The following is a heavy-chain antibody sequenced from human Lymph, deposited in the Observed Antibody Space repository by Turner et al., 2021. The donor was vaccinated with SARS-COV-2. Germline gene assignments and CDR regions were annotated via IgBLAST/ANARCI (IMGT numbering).Heavy chain of an antibody. CDR2: ISYDESDK. J-gene: IGHJ4*02. CDR1: GFTFSSYA. Sequence: VQLVESGGGVVQPGGSLRLSCAASGFTFSSYAMHWVRQAPGKGLEWVAFISYDESDKYYADSVKGRFTFSRDNSKNTLYLRMNSLRAEDTAVYNCARDRDSSGWVDYWGQGTLVTVSS. CDR3: ARDRDSSGWVDY. D-gene: IGHD3-22*01. V-gene: IGHV3-30*04.